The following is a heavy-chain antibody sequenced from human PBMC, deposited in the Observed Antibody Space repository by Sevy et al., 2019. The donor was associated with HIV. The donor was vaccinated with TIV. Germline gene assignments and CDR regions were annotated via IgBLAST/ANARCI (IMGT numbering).Heavy chain of an antibody. J-gene: IGHJ5*02. V-gene: IGHV5-10-1*01. D-gene: IGHD3-22*01. CDR1: GYTFTSYW. CDR2: IDPSDSYT. Sequence: GESLKISCKGSGYTFTSYWISWVRQMPGKGLEWMGRIDPSDSYTHYNPSFQGHVTISVDKSINTAYLQWSSLKASDTAMYYCARTGDSSGRYNRFDPWGQGTLVTVSS. CDR3: ARTGDSSGRYNRFDP.